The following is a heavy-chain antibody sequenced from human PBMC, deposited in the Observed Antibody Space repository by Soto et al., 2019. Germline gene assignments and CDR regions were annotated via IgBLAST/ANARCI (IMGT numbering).Heavy chain of an antibody. CDR2: IYYSGST. CDR3: ARVFVGCSSTSCYTGLYYYFGMDV. Sequence: LSLTCTVSGGSVSSGSYYWSWIRQPPGKGLEWIGYIYYSGSTYYNPSLKSRVTISVDTSKNQFSLKLSSVTAADTAVYYCARVFVGCSSTSCYTGLYYYFGMDVWGQGTTVTVSS. V-gene: IGHV4-31*03. D-gene: IGHD2-2*02. CDR1: GGSVSSGSYY. J-gene: IGHJ6*02.